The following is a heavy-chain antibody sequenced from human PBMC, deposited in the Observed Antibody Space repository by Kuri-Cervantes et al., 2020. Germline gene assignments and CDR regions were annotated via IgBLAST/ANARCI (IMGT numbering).Heavy chain of an antibody. V-gene: IGHV3-53*01. CDR2: IYNGGST. CDR1: GFTFSSYA. D-gene: IGHD3-10*01. Sequence: GGSLRLSCAASGFTFSSYAMSWVRQAPGEGPEWVSVIYNGGSTYYADSVKGRFTISRDNSKNTLYLQMNSLRAEDTAVYYCATGSGRLLDWGQGTLVTVSS. CDR3: ATGSGRLLD. J-gene: IGHJ4*02.